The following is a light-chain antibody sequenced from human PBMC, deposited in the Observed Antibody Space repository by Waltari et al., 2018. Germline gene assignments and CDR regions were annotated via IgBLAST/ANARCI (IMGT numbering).Light chain of an antibody. CDR3: QAWDVAIVV. CDR1: QLDKKF. Sequence: YELSQPPSLSVSPGQTATITCSGEQLDKKFVHWYQQRPGQPPILVISKDADRPSGIPERFSGTNSGNTATLTISGTQVVDEADYYCQAWDVAIVVFGGGTKLTVL. J-gene: IGLJ2*01. CDR2: KDA. V-gene: IGLV3-1*01.